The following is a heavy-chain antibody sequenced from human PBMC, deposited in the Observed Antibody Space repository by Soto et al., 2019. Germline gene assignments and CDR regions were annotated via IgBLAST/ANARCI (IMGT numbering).Heavy chain of an antibody. Sequence: ASVQVSCQASRYSFPSYGISWVRQAPGKGLEWMGWISAYNGNTIYAQKLQGRVTMTTDTSTSTAYMELRSLRSDDTAVYYCAREVAASTDRHASQRKRVSPTDWGQGTLVTVSS. J-gene: IGHJ4*02. D-gene: IGHD1-1*01. V-gene: IGHV1-18*01. CDR3: AREVAASTDRHASQRKRVSPTD. CDR2: ISAYNGNT. CDR1: RYSFPSYG.